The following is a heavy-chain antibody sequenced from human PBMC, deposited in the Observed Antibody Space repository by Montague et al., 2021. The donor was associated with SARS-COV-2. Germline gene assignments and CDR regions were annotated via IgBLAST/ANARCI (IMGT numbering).Heavy chain of an antibody. CDR1: GDSVSNNRAA. CDR3: VRSQYSNTWFFDY. CDR2: TYFRTQWFH. V-gene: IGHV6-1*01. D-gene: IGHD6-6*01. Sequence: CAISGDSVSNNRAAWNWIWQSPSGGLQWLGRTYFRTQWFHHYAPXXECRITVNADASKNHFSLQLTSVTTEDSAKYFCVRSQYSNTWFFDYWGQGAQVTVSS. J-gene: IGHJ4*02.